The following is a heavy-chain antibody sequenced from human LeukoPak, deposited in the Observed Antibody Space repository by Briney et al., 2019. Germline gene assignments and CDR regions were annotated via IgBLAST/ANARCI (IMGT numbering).Heavy chain of an antibody. CDR2: IIVMFGTT. D-gene: IGHD3-10*01. CDR3: AREGGVPGLYYFDY. CDR1: GGSFNSYA. Sequence: ASAKVSCKSTGGSFNSYAISWVRQAPGQGLEWMGGIIVMFGTTNYAQKFQGRVTITADESTSTAHMELSSLRIDDTAVYYCAREGGVPGLYYFDYWGQGTLVTVSS. J-gene: IGHJ4*02. V-gene: IGHV1-69*01.